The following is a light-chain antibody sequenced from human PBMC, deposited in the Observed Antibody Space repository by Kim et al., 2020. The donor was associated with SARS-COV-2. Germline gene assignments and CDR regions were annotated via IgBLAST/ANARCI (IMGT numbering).Light chain of an antibody. J-gene: IGLJ1*01. CDR1: SSNIGNNA. V-gene: IGLV1-36*01. CDR3: AAWDDSLNGYV. CDR2: YDD. Sequence: QRVTISCSGSSSNIGNNAVNWYQQLPGNAPKLLIYYDDLLPSGVSDRFSGSKSGTSASLAISGLQSEDEADYYCAAWDDSLNGYVFGTVTKVTVL.